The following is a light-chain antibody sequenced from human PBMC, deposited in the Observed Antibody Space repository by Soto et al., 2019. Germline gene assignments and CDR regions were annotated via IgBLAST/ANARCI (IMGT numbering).Light chain of an antibody. Sequence: EIVMTQSPATLSVSPGERATLSCRASQSVSSNLAWYQQKPGQAPRLLIYGASTRATGIQSRFSGSGSGTEFTLTISSLQSEDFAVYYCQQYINWPRTFGQGTKVEIK. CDR1: QSVSSN. J-gene: IGKJ1*01. V-gene: IGKV3-15*01. CDR2: GAS. CDR3: QQYINWPRT.